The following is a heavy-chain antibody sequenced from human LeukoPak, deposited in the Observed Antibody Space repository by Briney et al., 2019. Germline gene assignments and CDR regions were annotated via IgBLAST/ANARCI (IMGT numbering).Heavy chain of an antibody. Sequence: GGSLRLSCAASGFTFSSYDMSWVRQAPGKGLEWVSGISDSGDRAHYADSVKGRFTISRDNSKNTLYLQMNSLRAEDTAVYFCAKQTTGYSGSGVDYWGQGTLVTVSS. CDR1: GFTFSSYD. V-gene: IGHV3-23*01. CDR3: AKQTTGYSGSGVDY. J-gene: IGHJ4*02. D-gene: IGHD3-10*01. CDR2: ISDSGDRA.